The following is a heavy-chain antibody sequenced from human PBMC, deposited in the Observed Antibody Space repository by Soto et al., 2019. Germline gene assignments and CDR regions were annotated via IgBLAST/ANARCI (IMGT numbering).Heavy chain of an antibody. CDR2: IIPIFGTA. CDR3: ARSIAVAGHSGMDV. D-gene: IGHD6-19*01. Sequence: SVKVPCKASGGTFSSYAISWVRQAPGQGLEWLGGIIPIFGTANYAQKFQGRVAITADESTSTAYMELSSLRSEDTAVYYCARSIAVAGHSGMDVWGQGTTVTVSS. J-gene: IGHJ6*02. V-gene: IGHV1-69*13. CDR1: GGTFSSYA.